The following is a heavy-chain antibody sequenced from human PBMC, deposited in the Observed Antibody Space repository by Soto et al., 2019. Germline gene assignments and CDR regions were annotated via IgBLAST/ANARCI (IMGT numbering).Heavy chain of an antibody. CDR2: IMPFGEIT. J-gene: IGHJ4*02. CDR3: AREGPGVKFDF. CDR1: GGPFSSYG. Sequence: QVQLVQSGSEVKKPGSSVKVSCKASGGPFSSYGLSWVRQAPGQGLEWMGRIMPFGEITNFAQKYQDRVTITADTATSTAYMELRSLSSEDTAVYYCAREGPGVKFDFWGQGTLVTVSS. D-gene: IGHD3-10*01. V-gene: IGHV1-69*04.